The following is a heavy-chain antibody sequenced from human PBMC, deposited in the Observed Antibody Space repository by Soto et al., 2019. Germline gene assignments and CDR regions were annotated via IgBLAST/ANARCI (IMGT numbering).Heavy chain of an antibody. CDR1: GDSISSYY. V-gene: IGHV4-59*12. CDR3: ARDSHRRYYGSGSYVFDP. J-gene: IGHJ5*02. CDR2: IYYNVST. Sequence: SETLSLTCHLSGDSISSYYWVWIRPPPGKGLEWIGYIYYNVSTYYNPSLKSRVTISVDRSKNQFSLKLGSVTAADTAVYYCARDSHRRYYGSGSYVFDPWGQGTLVTVSS. D-gene: IGHD3-10*01.